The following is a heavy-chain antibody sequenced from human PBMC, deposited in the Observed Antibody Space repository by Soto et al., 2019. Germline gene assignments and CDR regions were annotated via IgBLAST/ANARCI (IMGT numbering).Heavy chain of an antibody. J-gene: IGHJ3*02. V-gene: IGHV4-59*08. CDR2: IYYSGST. CDR1: GGSISSYY. Sequence: QVQLQESGPGLVKPSETLSLTCTVSGGSISSYYWSWIRQPPGKGLEWIGYIYYSGSTNYNPSLXSXVXIXXDPSKNQFSLKLSSVTAADPAVYYCARRYGGALDIWGQGTVVTVSS. D-gene: IGHD4-17*01. CDR3: ARRYGGALDI.